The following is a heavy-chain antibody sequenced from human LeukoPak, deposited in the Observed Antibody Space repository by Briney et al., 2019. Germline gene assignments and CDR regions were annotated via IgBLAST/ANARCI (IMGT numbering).Heavy chain of an antibody. Sequence: SVKVSCKASGGTFGSYAISWVRQAPGQGLEWMGGIIPIFGTANYAQKFQGRVTITADESTSTAYMELSSLRSEDTAVYYCARILSSGSYENDYWGQGTLVTVSS. J-gene: IGHJ4*02. CDR2: IIPIFGTA. CDR1: GGTFGSYA. D-gene: IGHD1-26*01. CDR3: ARILSSGSYENDY. V-gene: IGHV1-69*13.